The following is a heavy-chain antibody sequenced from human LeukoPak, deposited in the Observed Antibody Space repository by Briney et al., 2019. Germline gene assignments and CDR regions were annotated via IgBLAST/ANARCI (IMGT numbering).Heavy chain of an antibody. CDR2: IYTDGST. CDR1: GFSVSSNY. J-gene: IGHJ4*02. V-gene: IGHV3-53*01. Sequence: QPGGSLRLSCAASGFSVSSNYISWVRQAPGKGLEWVSVIYTDGSTKSADSVKARFTISRDTSKNTVYLQMNSLRVEDTAVYYCARATLDNWGQGTLVTVSS. CDR3: ARATLDN.